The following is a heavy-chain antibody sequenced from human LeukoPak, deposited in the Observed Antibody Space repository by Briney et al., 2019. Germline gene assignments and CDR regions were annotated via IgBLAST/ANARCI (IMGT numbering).Heavy chain of an antibody. D-gene: IGHD3-22*01. CDR3: AKVGLNYDSSGYYVFDY. CDR2: ISGSGGST. Sequence: QPGGSLRLSCAASGFTFSSYAMSWVRQAPGKGLEWVSAISGSGGSTYYADSVKGRFTISRDNSKNTLYLQMNSLRAEDTAVYYCAKVGLNYDSSGYYVFDYWGQGTLVTASS. CDR1: GFTFSSYA. J-gene: IGHJ4*02. V-gene: IGHV3-23*01.